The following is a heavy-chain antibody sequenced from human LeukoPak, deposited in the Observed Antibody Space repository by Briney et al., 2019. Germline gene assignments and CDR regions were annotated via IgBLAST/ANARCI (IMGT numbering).Heavy chain of an antibody. Sequence: SETLSLTCTVSGGSISSSSYYWGWIRRPPGKGLEWIGSIYYSGSTYYNPSLKSRVTISVDTSKNQFSLKLSSVTAADTAVYYCARHYYVWGSYRYRWYFDLWGRGTLVTVSS. CDR3: ARHYYVWGSYRYRWYFDL. CDR2: IYYSGST. J-gene: IGHJ2*01. CDR1: GGSISSSSYY. V-gene: IGHV4-39*01. D-gene: IGHD3-16*02.